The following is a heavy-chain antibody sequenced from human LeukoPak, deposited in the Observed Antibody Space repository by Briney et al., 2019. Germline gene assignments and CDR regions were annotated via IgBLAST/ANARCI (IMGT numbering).Heavy chain of an antibody. J-gene: IGHJ4*02. CDR2: ISYDGSNK. Sequence: HPGRSLRLSCGASGFSFSSFGMHWVRQAPGKGLQWVAVISYDGSNKYYTDSVKGRFTISRDNSKNTLYLEMNSLRAEDTAVYYCARERERFLNLWGQGTLVTVSS. D-gene: IGHD3-3*01. CDR1: GFSFSSFG. V-gene: IGHV3-30*04. CDR3: ARERERFLNL.